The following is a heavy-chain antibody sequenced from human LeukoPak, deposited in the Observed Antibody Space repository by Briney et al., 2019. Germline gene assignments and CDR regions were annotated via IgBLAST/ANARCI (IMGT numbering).Heavy chain of an antibody. CDR2: INHSGST. CDR3: ATYGDYALWYMGV. J-gene: IGHJ6*03. D-gene: IGHD4-17*01. Sequence: PSETLSLTCAVYGGSFSDFYWSWIRQPPGKGLEWIGEINHSGSTNYNPSLKSRVTISVDMSKNQFSLKLSSVTAADTAVYYCATYGDYALWYMGVWGKGTTVTVSS. V-gene: IGHV4-34*01. CDR1: GGSFSDFY.